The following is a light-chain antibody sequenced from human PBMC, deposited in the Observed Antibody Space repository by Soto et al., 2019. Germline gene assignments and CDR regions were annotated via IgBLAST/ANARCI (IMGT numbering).Light chain of an antibody. Sequence: EIVLTQSPATLSLSPGEGATLSCRASQTVSSYLAWYQQKPGQAPRLLIYDASNRATGIPARFSGSGSGTDFTLTISSLEPEDFAVYYCQQRSNWPLITFGQGTRLDIK. CDR3: QQRSNWPLIT. CDR2: DAS. V-gene: IGKV3-11*01. CDR1: QTVSSY. J-gene: IGKJ5*01.